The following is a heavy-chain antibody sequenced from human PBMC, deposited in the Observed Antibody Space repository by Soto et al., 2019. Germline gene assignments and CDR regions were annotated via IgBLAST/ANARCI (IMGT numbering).Heavy chain of an antibody. Sequence: SGGSLRLSCAAFGFTFDDYAMHWILQAPGKGLEWVSGISWNSGSIGYADSVKGRFTISRDNAKNSLYLQMNSLRAEDTALYYCAKVNCTSTSCYPGEDLSMDVWGKGTTVTVSS. J-gene: IGHJ6*03. CDR2: ISWNSGSI. D-gene: IGHD2-2*01. V-gene: IGHV3-9*01. CDR1: GFTFDDYA. CDR3: AKVNCTSTSCYPGEDLSMDV.